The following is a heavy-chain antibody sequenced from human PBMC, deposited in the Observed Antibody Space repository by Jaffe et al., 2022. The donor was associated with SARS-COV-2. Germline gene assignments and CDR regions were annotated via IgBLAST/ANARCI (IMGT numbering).Heavy chain of an antibody. Sequence: QVQLVESGGGVVQPGRSLRLSCAASGFTFSSYAMHWVRQAPGKGLEWVAVISYDGSNKYYADSVKGRFTISRDNSKNTLYLQMNSLRAEDTAVYYCARDRGESFDYWGQGTLVTVSS. D-gene: IGHD3-10*01. CDR2: ISYDGSNK. V-gene: IGHV3-30*04. CDR3: ARDRGESFDY. CDR1: GFTFSSYA. J-gene: IGHJ4*02.